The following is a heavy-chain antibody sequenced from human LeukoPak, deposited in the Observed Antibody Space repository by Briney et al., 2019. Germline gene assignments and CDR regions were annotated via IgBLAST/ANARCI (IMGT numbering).Heavy chain of an antibody. V-gene: IGHV5-51*01. J-gene: IGHJ4*02. D-gene: IGHD3-9*01. CDR2: IYPGDSDT. Sequence: HGESLKISCKGSGYSFIDYWIGWVRQMPGKGLEWMGIIYPGDSDTRYSPSFQGQVTISADKSISTAYLQWSSLKASDTAMYYCARPIYDVLTGYPSAAYYFDYWGQGTLVTVSS. CDR1: GYSFIDYW. CDR3: ARPIYDVLTGYPSAAYYFDY.